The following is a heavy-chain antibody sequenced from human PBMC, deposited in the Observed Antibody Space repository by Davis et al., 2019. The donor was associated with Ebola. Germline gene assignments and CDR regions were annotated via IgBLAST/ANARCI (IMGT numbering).Heavy chain of an antibody. J-gene: IGHJ6*04. Sequence: GGSLRLSCAASGFTFSSYWMHWVRQAPGKGLEWVAVISYDGSNKYYADSVKGRFTISRDNSKNTLYLQMNSLRAEDTAVYYCAKDVFRDVVVPAGVWGKGTTVTVSS. CDR2: ISYDGSNK. CDR1: GFTFSSYW. D-gene: IGHD2-2*01. CDR3: AKDVFRDVVVPAGV. V-gene: IGHV3-30*18.